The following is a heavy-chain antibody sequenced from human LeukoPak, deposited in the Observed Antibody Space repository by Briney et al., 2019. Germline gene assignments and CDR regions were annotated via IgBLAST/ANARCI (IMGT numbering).Heavy chain of an antibody. V-gene: IGHV6-1*01. CDR3: AGHSTSSLDTFDT. CDR1: GVSVSSHITA. Sequence: SQTLSLTCAISGVSVSSHITAWKWIRQSPSRGLEWLGRTYYRSKWYVDYAVSVKSRLTINADTSKNQFSLLLNSVTPDDTALYYCAGHSTSSLDTFDTWGQGTMITVSS. CDR2: TYYRSKWYV. D-gene: IGHD6-13*01. J-gene: IGHJ3*02.